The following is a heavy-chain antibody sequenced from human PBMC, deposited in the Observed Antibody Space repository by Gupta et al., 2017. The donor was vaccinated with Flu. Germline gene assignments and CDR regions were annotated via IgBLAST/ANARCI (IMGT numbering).Heavy chain of an antibody. Sequence: VSAISGSGGSTYYADSVKGRFTISRDNSKNTLYLQMNSLRAEDTAVYYCAKEEVGATSDAFDIWGQGTMVTVSS. J-gene: IGHJ3*02. D-gene: IGHD1-26*01. V-gene: IGHV3-23*01. CDR2: ISGSGGST. CDR3: AKEEVGATSDAFDI.